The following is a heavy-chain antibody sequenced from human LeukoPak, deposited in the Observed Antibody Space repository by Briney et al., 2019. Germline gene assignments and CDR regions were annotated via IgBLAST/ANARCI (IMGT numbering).Heavy chain of an antibody. D-gene: IGHD2-2*01. J-gene: IGHJ4*02. V-gene: IGHV4-59*01. Sequence: SETLSLACTVSGGSISSYYWSWIRQPPGKGLEWIGYIYYSGSTNYNPSLKSRVTISVDTSKNQFSLKLSSVTAADTAVYYCARASRSTDCSSTSCLYYFDYWGQGTLVTVSS. CDR3: ARASRSTDCSSTSCLYYFDY. CDR1: GGSISSYY. CDR2: IYYSGST.